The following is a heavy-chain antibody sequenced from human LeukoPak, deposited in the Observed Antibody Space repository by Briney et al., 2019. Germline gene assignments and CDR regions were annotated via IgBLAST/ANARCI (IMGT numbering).Heavy chain of an antibody. CDR1: GFTFSSYW. Sequence: GGSLRLSCAASGFTFSSYWMSWVRQAPGKGLQWVANIKLDGSENYYVDSVRGRFTISRDNAKNSLFLQMSSLRAEDTAVYYCARDAEGRRYSPQDYWGQGTLVTVSS. CDR3: ARDAEGRRYSPQDY. V-gene: IGHV3-7*01. J-gene: IGHJ4*02. D-gene: IGHD5-18*01. CDR2: IKLDGSEN.